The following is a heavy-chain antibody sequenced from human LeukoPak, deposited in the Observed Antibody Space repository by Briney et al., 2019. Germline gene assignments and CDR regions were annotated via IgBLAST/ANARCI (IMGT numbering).Heavy chain of an antibody. D-gene: IGHD1-26*01. V-gene: IGHV4-39*01. CDR3: KWELPNIIDY. J-gene: IGHJ4*02. Sequence: SETLSLTCTVSGGSISSSDYYWGWIRQPPGKGLEWIGSFYQSGTTYYNPSLKSRVTISVATSKNQFSLKLSSVTAADTAVYYCKWELPNIIDYWGQGTLVTVSS. CDR2: FYQSGTT. CDR1: GGSISSSDYY.